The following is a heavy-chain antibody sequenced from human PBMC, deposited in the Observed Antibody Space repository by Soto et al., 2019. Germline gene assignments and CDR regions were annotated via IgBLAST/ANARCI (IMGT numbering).Heavy chain of an antibody. D-gene: IGHD5-18*01. CDR1: GFTFSSYA. V-gene: IGHV3-30-3*01. Sequence: QVQLVESGGGVVQPGRSLRLSCAASGFTFSSYAMHWVRQAPGKGLEWVAVISYDGSNKYYADSVKGRFTISRDNSKNTLYLQMSSLRAEDTAVYYCARVRGYSYGSSFIYWGQGTLVTVSS. CDR3: ARVRGYSYGSSFIY. J-gene: IGHJ4*02. CDR2: ISYDGSNK.